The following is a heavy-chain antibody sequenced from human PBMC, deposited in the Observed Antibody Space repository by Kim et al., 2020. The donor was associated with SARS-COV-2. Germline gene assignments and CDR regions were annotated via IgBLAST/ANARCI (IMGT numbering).Heavy chain of an antibody. CDR2: ISAYNGNT. V-gene: IGHV1-18*01. J-gene: IGHJ6*02. D-gene: IGHD4-17*01. CDR1: GYTFTSYG. Sequence: ASVKVSCKASGYTFTSYGISWVRQAPGQGLEWMGWISAYNGNTNYAQKLQGRVTMTTDTSTSTAYMELRSLRSDDTAVYYCAGTGSYGDYDYYYYGMDVWGQGTTVTVSS. CDR3: AGTGSYGDYDYYYYGMDV.